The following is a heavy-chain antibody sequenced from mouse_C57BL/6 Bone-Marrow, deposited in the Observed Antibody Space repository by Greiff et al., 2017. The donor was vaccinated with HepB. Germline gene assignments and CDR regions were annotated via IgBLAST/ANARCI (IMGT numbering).Heavy chain of an antibody. Sequence: EVMLVESGGGLVQPGGSLKLSCAASGFTFSDYYMYWVRQTPEKRLEWVAYISNGGGSTYYPDTVKGRFTISRDNAKNNLYLQMSHLKSEDTAMYYCAREGYHYFDYWGQGTTLTVSS. CDR1: GFTFSDYY. CDR3: AREGYHYFDY. CDR2: ISNGGGST. J-gene: IGHJ2*01. V-gene: IGHV5-12*01. D-gene: IGHD2-2*01.